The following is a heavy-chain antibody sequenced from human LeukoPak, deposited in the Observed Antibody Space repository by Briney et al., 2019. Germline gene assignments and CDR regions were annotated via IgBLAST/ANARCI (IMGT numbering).Heavy chain of an antibody. CDR2: VIPIFGTA. Sequence: SAKVSCKASGGTFSSYAISWVRQAPGQGLEWMGGVIPIFGTANYAQKFQGRVTITADESTSTAYMELSSLRSEDTAVYYCARGYDSSGYYFYFDYWGQGTLVTVSS. CDR3: ARGYDSSGYYFYFDY. V-gene: IGHV1-69*13. D-gene: IGHD3-22*01. CDR1: GGTFSSYA. J-gene: IGHJ4*02.